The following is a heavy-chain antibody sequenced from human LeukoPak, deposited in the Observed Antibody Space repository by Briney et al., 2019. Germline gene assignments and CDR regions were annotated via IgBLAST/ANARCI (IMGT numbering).Heavy chain of an antibody. J-gene: IGHJ6*03. Sequence: SETLSLTCAVYGGSFSGYYWSWIRQPPGKGLEWIGEINHSGSTNYNPSLKSRVTISVDTSKNQFSLKLSSVTAADTAVYYCARDQIAAAGTYYMDVWGKGTTVTISS. CDR1: GGSFSGYY. D-gene: IGHD6-13*01. CDR3: ARDQIAAAGTYYMDV. CDR2: INHSGST. V-gene: IGHV4-34*01.